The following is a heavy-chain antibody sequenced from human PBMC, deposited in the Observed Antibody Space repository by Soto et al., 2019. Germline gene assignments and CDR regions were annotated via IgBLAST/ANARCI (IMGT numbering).Heavy chain of an antibody. J-gene: IGHJ4*02. Sequence: SETLSLTCTVSGGSISSYYWSWIRQTPGKGLEWIGYISYSGSTNYNPSLGGRVTISVDSSKNQFSLTLASLTAADTATYFFARRHLSPYSFDYWGQGTSVPVSS. CDR1: GGSISSYY. V-gene: IGHV4-59*08. CDR2: ISYSGST. CDR3: ARRHLSPYSFDY.